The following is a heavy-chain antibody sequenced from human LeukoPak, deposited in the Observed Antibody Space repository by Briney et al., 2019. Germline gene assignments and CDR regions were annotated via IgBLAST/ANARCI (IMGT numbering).Heavy chain of an antibody. Sequence: SETLSLTCAVYGGSFSGYSWSWIRQPPGKALEWIGYIHHSGSTYYNPSLKSRVTISVDRSRNQFSLKLSSVTAADTAVYYCARMDYGGTLDYWGQGTLVTVSS. CDR2: IHHSGST. CDR3: ARMDYGGTLDY. V-gene: IGHV4-30-2*01. J-gene: IGHJ4*02. D-gene: IGHD4-23*01. CDR1: GGSFSGYS.